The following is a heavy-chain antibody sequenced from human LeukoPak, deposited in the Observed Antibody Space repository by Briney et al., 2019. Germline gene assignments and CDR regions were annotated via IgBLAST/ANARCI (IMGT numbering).Heavy chain of an antibody. CDR3: AKDGYSSSWYNYYYMDV. V-gene: IGHV3-23*01. D-gene: IGHD6-13*01. CDR1: GFTFSRYA. CDR2: ISNGGDST. Sequence: PGGSLRLSCAPSGFTFSRYAMNWVRQAPGKGLEWVSIISNGGDSTIYADSVKGRFTISRDNSKNTLYLQMNSLRAEDTAVYYCAKDGYSSSWYNYYYMDVWGKGTTVTVSS. J-gene: IGHJ6*03.